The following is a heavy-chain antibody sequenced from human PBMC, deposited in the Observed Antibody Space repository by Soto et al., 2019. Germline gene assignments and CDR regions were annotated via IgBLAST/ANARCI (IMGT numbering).Heavy chain of an antibody. CDR2: FDPEDGET. CDR1: GYTLTELS. CDR3: ATAQEMNCSGGSCPPTRYYYYYGMDV. V-gene: IGHV1-24*01. J-gene: IGHJ6*02. Sequence: QVQLVQSGAEVKKPGASVKVSCKVSGYTLTELSMHWVRQAPGKGLEWMGGFDPEDGETIYAQKFQGRVTMTEDTSTDTAYMELSSLRSEDTAVYYCATAQEMNCSGGSCPPTRYYYYYGMDVWGQGTTVTVSS. D-gene: IGHD2-15*01.